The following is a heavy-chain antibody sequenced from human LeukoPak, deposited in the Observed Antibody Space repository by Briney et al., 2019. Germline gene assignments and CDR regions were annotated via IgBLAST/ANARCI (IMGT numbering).Heavy chain of an antibody. CDR2: IYYSGST. D-gene: IGHD2-15*01. Sequence: SETLSLTCTVSGGSISSGSYYWSWIRQPPGKGLEWIGYIYYSGSTNYNPSLKSRVTISVDTSKNQFSLKLSSVTAADTAVYYCARDLGGYCSGGSCYFSAFDIWGQGTMVTVSS. CDR3: ARDLGGYCSGGSCYFSAFDI. V-gene: IGHV4-61*01. J-gene: IGHJ3*02. CDR1: GGSISSGSYY.